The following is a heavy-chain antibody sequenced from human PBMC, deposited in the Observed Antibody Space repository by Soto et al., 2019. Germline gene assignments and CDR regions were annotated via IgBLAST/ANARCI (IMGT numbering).Heavy chain of an antibody. J-gene: IGHJ4*02. D-gene: IGHD3-9*01. CDR1: GFTFSSYG. CDR3: ASFDLNTDY. CDR2: ISYDGSNK. Sequence: QVQLVESGGGVVQPGRSLRLYCAASGFTFSSYGMHWVRQAPGKGLEWVAVISYDGSNKYYADSVKGRFTISRDNSKNTLYLQMNSLRAEDTAVYYCASFDLNTDYWGQGTLVTVSS. V-gene: IGHV3-30*03.